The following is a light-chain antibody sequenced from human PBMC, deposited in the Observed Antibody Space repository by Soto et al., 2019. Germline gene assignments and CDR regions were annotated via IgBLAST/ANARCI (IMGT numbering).Light chain of an antibody. V-gene: IGKV3-20*01. CDR2: GAS. CDR3: QQYVSPPRT. CDR1: QSVTSNY. Sequence: EIVLTQSPGTLSLSPGESATLSCRASQSVTSNYLAWFQQKPGQAPRLLIYGASSRATGIPDRFSGSGSGTDFTLTISRLETEDFAVYYCQQYVSPPRTFGQGTRLEI. J-gene: IGKJ2*01.